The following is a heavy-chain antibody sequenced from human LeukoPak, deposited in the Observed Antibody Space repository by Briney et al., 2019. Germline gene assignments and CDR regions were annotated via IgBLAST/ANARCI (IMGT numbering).Heavy chain of an antibody. CDR2: TRNKANSYTT. CDR1: GFTFSDHY. Sequence: PGRSLRLSCAASGFTFSDHYMDWVRQAPGKGLEWVGRTRNKANSYTTEYAASVKGRFTISRDDSKNSLYLQMNSLKTEDTAVYYCARLKSYSSSWYYYYYHYMDVWGKGTTVTVSS. V-gene: IGHV3-72*01. CDR3: ARLKSYSSSWYYYYYHYMDV. D-gene: IGHD6-13*01. J-gene: IGHJ6*03.